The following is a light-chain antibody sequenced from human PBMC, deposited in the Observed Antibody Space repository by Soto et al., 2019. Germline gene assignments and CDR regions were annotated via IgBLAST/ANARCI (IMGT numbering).Light chain of an antibody. Sequence: EIVLTQSPGTLSLSPGERATLSCRASQSVSSSYLAWYQQKPGQAPRLLIYGASHRATGIPDRFSGSGSGTDFTLTISRLEPEDFAVYYCQQYSSSRWTFGQGTKVEIK. J-gene: IGKJ1*01. CDR1: QSVSSSY. CDR2: GAS. CDR3: QQYSSSRWT. V-gene: IGKV3-20*01.